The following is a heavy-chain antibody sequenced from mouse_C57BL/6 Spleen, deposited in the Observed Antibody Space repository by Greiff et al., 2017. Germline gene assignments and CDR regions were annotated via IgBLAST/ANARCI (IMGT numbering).Heavy chain of an antibody. D-gene: IGHD1-1*01. CDR1: GYAFSSYW. CDR3: ARRGDYYGNFDY. V-gene: IGHV1-80*01. Sequence: VKLVESGAELVKPGASVKISCKASGYAFSSYWMNWVKQRPGKGLEWIGQIYPGDGDTNYNGKFKGKATLTADKSSSTAYMQLSSLTSEDSAVYFCARRGDYYGNFDYWGQGTTLTVSS. J-gene: IGHJ2*01. CDR2: IYPGDGDT.